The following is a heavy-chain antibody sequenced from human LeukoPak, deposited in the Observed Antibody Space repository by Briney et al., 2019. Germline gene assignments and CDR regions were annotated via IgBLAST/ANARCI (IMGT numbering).Heavy chain of an antibody. CDR2: ISWDSDSI. CDR3: AKDALPKGSGWYDPQFDY. CDR1: GFIFDDYA. D-gene: IGHD6-19*01. V-gene: IGHV3-9*01. J-gene: IGHJ4*02. Sequence: PGGSLRLSCAASGFIFDDYAMHWVRQAPGKGLEWVSGISWDSDSIDYADSVKGRFTISRDNSKNSLYLQMNSLRAEDTALYYCAKDALPKGSGWYDPQFDYWGQGTLVTVSS.